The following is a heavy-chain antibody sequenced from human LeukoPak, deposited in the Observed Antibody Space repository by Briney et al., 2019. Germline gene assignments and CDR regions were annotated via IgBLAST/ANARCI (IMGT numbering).Heavy chain of an antibody. CDR3: ARDLRRTSGSYGNY. D-gene: IGHD1-26*01. V-gene: IGHV1-8*01. J-gene: IGHJ4*02. Sequence: ASVKVSCKASGYTFTSYDINWVRQATGQGLEWMGWMNPSSGNTGYAQKFQGRVTMTRNTSISTAYMELSSLRSEDTAVYYCARDLRRTSGSYGNYWGQGTLVTVSS. CDR1: GYTFTSYD. CDR2: MNPSSGNT.